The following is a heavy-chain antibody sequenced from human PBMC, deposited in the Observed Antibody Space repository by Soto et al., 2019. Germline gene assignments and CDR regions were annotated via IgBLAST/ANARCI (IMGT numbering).Heavy chain of an antibody. CDR2: ISGSGTNT. CDR1: GFTFSSYV. J-gene: IGHJ4*02. V-gene: IGHV3-23*01. D-gene: IGHD5-12*01. CDR3: AKDNSPYSGYNSFDY. Sequence: EVRLLESAGGLIQPGGSLRLSCAASGFTFSSYVMSWVRQAPGTGLEWVSGISGSGTNTYYADSVKGRFTISRDNSKNTLYLQMTSLRAEDTAEYYCAKDNSPYSGYNSFDYWGEGTLVTVSS.